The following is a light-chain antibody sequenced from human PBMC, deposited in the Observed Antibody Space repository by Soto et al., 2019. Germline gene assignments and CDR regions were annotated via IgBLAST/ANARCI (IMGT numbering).Light chain of an antibody. J-gene: IGKJ4*01. CDR3: QQYGSSPLT. CDR2: GAS. V-gene: IGKV3-20*01. Sequence: EIVLTQTPGTLSLSPGERATLSCRASQSISSNYLAWYQQKPGQPPRLLIYGASSRATGIPDRFSGSGSGTDFTLTISRLEPEDFAVYYCQQYGSSPLTCGGGTKVDSK. CDR1: QSISSNY.